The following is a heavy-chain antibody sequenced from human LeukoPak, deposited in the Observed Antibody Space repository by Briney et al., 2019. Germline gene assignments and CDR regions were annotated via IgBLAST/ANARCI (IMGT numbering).Heavy chain of an antibody. CDR2: IWYDGSNK. D-gene: IGHD3-10*01. Sequence: GGSLRLSCAASGFTFSNYWMSWVRQAPGKGLEWVAVIWYDGSNKYYADSVKGRFTISRDNSKNTLYLQMNSLRAEDTAVYYCARERRVRGDNWFDPWGQGTLVTVSS. V-gene: IGHV3-33*08. CDR1: GFTFSNYW. CDR3: ARERRVRGDNWFDP. J-gene: IGHJ5*02.